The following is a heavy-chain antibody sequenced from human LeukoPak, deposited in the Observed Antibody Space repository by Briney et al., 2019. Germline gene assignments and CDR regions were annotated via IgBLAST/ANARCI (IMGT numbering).Heavy chain of an antibody. J-gene: IGHJ4*02. Sequence: PGGSLRLSCAASGFTFSNYWMPWVRQAPGKGLVWVSRLNADGNSITYAASVRGRFTISRDNAKNTVHLQMNSLRVEDTAIYFCAGAYSAYDPFDYWGQGILVTVSS. V-gene: IGHV3-74*01. CDR3: AGAYSAYDPFDY. CDR2: LNADGNSI. CDR1: GFTFSNYW. D-gene: IGHD5-12*01.